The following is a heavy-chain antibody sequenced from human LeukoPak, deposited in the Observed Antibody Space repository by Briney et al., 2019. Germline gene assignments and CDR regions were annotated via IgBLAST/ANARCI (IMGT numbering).Heavy chain of an antibody. Sequence: GGSLRLSCAASGFTFSSYEMNWVRQAPGKGLEWVSYISSSGSTIYYADSVKGRFTISRDNAKNSLYLQMNSLRAEDTAVYYCARGPVGGRYYFDYWGQGTLVTVSS. CDR2: ISSSGSTI. J-gene: IGHJ4*02. CDR3: ARGPVGGRYYFDY. V-gene: IGHV3-48*03. D-gene: IGHD1-26*01. CDR1: GFTFSSYE.